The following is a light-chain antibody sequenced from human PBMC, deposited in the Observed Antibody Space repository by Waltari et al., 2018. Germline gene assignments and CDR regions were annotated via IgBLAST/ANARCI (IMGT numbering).Light chain of an antibody. V-gene: IGKV3-20*01. J-gene: IGKJ1*01. CDR3: HQCAHSPRT. CDR1: ETVTNNY. Sequence: EIVLTQSPGTLSLSPGERATLSCRASETVTNNYLAWFQQKPGQTPRPLSYDTYFRATGVPDRFSGSGSGTDFTLTISRLEPEDFAVYYCHQCAHSPRTFGQGTRVEIK. CDR2: DTY.